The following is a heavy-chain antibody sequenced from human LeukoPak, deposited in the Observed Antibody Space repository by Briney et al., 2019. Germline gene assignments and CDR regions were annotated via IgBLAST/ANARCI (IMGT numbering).Heavy chain of an antibody. V-gene: IGHV3-11*01. CDR2: ISSSGRLM. J-gene: IGHJ6*02. Sequence: GGSLKLSCAASGFTFSEYYINWIRQAPGKGLEWVSHISSSGRLMQYADSVKGRFTITRDNAQNFMSLQMNNLKPEDTAVYYCARDTNNGLDVWGRGTTVTVS. CDR1: GFTFSEYY. D-gene: IGHD1-20*01. CDR3: ARDTNNGLDV.